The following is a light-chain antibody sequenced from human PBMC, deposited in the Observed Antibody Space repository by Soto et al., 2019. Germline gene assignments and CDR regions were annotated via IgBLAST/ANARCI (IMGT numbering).Light chain of an antibody. CDR2: AAS. V-gene: IGKV1-39*01. Sequence: DIQMTQSPSSLSASVGDRVTITCRASQSISSYLNWYQQKPGKAPKLLIYAASSLQSRVPSMFTGSGSGTEFTLTISSLQPKDFATYYCEQSQGSFRQGTKMEIK. CDR1: QSISSY. J-gene: IGKJ2*01. CDR3: EQSQGS.